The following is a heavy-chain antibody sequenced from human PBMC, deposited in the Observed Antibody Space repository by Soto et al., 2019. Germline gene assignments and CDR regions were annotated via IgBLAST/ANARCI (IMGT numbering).Heavy chain of an antibody. D-gene: IGHD6-25*01. CDR2: ISYDGSRK. CDR3: ARYRRPAAGGLGCFQH. CDR1: GFTFSRYA. Sequence: QVQLVESGGGVVQPGRSLRLSCAASGFTFSRYAMNWVRQAPGKGLEWVAFISYDGSRKYYADSVKGRFTISRDTSNDTLSLQMNSLRPEDTAAYYCARYRRPAAGGLGCFQHWGQGTLVTVSS. V-gene: IGHV3-30*14. J-gene: IGHJ1*01.